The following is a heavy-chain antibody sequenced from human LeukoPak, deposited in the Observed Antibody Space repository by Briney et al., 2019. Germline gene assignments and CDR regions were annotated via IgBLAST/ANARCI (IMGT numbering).Heavy chain of an antibody. CDR2: MNPNSGNT. J-gene: IGHJ6*03. CDR3: ARDREYSSSWTSDYYYYYMDV. Sequence: ASVKVSCKASGYTFTSYDINWVRQATGQGLEWMGWMNPNSGNTGYAQKFQGRVTMTRDTSISTAYMELSRLRSDDTAVYYCARDREYSSSWTSDYYYYYMDVWGKGTTVTVSS. V-gene: IGHV1-8*01. CDR1: GYTFTSYD. D-gene: IGHD6-13*01.